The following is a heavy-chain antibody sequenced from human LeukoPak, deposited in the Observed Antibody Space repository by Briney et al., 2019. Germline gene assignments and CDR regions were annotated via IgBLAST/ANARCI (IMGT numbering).Heavy chain of an antibody. CDR2: IYYSGTT. D-gene: IGHD5-12*01. V-gene: IGHV4-39*01. J-gene: IGHJ4*02. CDR3: ARRERWPRKTPFDY. Sequence: SETLSLTCTVSGGSLSSSNYYWGWIRQPPGKGLEWIATIYYSGTTYYNPSVKSRVTVFIDTSKNQFSLKLSSVTAADTAVYYCARRERWPRKTPFDYWGQGILVTVSS. CDR1: GGSLSSSNYY.